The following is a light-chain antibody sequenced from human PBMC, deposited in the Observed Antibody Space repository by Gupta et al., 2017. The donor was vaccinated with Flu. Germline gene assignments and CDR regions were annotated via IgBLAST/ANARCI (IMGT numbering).Light chain of an antibody. V-gene: IGKV3-15*01. CDR1: QSVSSN. J-gene: IGKJ1*01. CDR3: QQYNNWPWT. Sequence: GERATLSCRASQSVSSNLAWYQHKPGQAPRLLIYDASTRATGIPASFSGSGSGTEFTLTVSSLQPEDLAVYYCQQYNNWPWTFGQGTKVEIK. CDR2: DAS.